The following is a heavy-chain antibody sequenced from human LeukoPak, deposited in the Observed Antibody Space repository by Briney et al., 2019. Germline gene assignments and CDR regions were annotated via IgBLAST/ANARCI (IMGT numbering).Heavy chain of an antibody. D-gene: IGHD6-13*01. J-gene: IGHJ4*02. V-gene: IGHV3-33*01. Sequence: GGSLRLSCAASGFTLSSYGMHWVRQAPGKGLEWVAVIWYDGSNKYYADSVKGRFTISRDNSKNTLYLQMNSLRAEDTAVYYCARDLQAAAGMDYWGQGTLVTVSS. CDR2: IWYDGSNK. CDR3: ARDLQAAAGMDY. CDR1: GFTLSSYG.